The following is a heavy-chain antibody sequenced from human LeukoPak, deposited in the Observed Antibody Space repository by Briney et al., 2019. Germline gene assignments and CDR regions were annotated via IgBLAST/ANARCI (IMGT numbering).Heavy chain of an antibody. V-gene: IGHV3-30*18. J-gene: IGHJ2*01. CDR1: GFTFSSYG. CDR2: ISYDGSEK. CDR3: TKKGDSAYYWYFDL. D-gene: IGHD5-12*01. Sequence: GGSLRLSCAASGFTFSSYGMYWVRQAPGKGLEWVAAISYDGSEKYHADSVKGRFTISRDDSENTLYLQMSSLRAEDAAVYYCTKKGDSAYYWYFDLWGRGTLVTVSS.